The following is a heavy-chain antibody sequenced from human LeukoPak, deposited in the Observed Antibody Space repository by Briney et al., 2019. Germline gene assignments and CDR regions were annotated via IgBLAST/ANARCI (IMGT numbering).Heavy chain of an antibody. CDR2: IKEDGREN. D-gene: IGHD5-18*01. Sequence: PGGSLRLSCAASGFTFSSYSMNWVRQAPGKGLEWVANIKEDGRENYYVDSVKRRFTNFRDNAKNSLYLQMDSLRAEDTALYYCSRGLPEGGYRYGQPGQDYWGQGTLVTVSS. J-gene: IGHJ4*02. V-gene: IGHV3-7*01. CDR1: GFTFSSYS. CDR3: SRGLPEGGYRYGQPGQDY.